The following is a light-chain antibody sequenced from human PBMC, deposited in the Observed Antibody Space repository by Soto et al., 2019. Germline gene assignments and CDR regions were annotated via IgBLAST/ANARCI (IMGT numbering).Light chain of an antibody. CDR2: GAS. CDR3: QQYGSSPLT. J-gene: IGKJ1*01. V-gene: IGKV3-20*01. CDR1: QSVSSSY. Sequence: EIVLTQSPGTLSLSPGERATLSCRASQSVSSSYLAWYQQKPGQAPRLLIYGASSRATVIPDRFSGSGSGTDFTLTISRLEPEDFAVYYCQQYGSSPLTFGQRTKVEIK.